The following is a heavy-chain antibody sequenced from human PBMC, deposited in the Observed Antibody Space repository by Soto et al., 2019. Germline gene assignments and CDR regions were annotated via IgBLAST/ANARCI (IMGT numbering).Heavy chain of an antibody. J-gene: IGHJ6*02. D-gene: IGHD6-13*01. Sequence: GESLRISVKGSGSSLTSYWIGSVRQMPGKVLECMGILYPVXSDTRDSPSFQVKVTISVDKPISTAYLQWSSLKASDTAMYYCASQGGIAAAGKKLSYYYGMDGWGHGTTVTVSS. V-gene: IGHV5-51*01. CDR3: ASQGGIAAAGKKLSYYYGMDG. CDR1: GSSLTSYW. CDR2: LYPVXSDT.